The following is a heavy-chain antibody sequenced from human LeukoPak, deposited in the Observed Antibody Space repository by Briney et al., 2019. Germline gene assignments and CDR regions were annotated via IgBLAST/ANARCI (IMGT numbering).Heavy chain of an antibody. CDR1: GGTFSRYA. D-gene: IGHD3-10*01. CDR3: ARDGSGVWFDY. CDR2: IIPIFGAT. Sequence: SVKVSCKASGGTFSRYAITWVRQAPGQGLEWMGGIIPIFGATNYAQKFQGRVTITADEYTSTAYMELRSLRSDDTAIYYCARDGSGVWFDYWGQGTLVTVSS. J-gene: IGHJ4*02. V-gene: IGHV1-69*13.